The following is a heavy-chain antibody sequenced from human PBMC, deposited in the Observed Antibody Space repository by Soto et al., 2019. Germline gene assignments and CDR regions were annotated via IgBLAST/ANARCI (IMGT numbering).Heavy chain of an antibody. D-gene: IGHD3-22*01. V-gene: IGHV3-23*01. CDR1: TSTFSTSA. CDR3: ARDGGTYYRHRYWFFDL. J-gene: IGHJ2*01. CDR2: ISGSGIAT. Sequence: DVQLLESGGGLTQPGGSLRLSCAASTSTFSTSAMNWVRQAPGKGLEWVSGISGSGIATYYTDSVKGRFTISRDNSKNTVFLQMNNLSAEDTAIYYCARDGGTYYRHRYWFFDLWGRGTLVTVSS.